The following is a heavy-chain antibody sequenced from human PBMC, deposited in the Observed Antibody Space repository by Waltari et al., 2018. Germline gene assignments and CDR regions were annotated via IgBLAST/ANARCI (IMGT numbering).Heavy chain of an antibody. D-gene: IGHD1-26*01. CDR2: ISGSGGST. J-gene: IGHJ4*02. V-gene: IGHV3-23*01. CDR3: AKTGGASGSYSLYFDY. CDR1: GFTFSSYA. Sequence: EVQLLESGGGLVQPGGSLRLSCAASGFTFSSYAMSWVRQAPGKGLEWVSAISGSGGSTYYADSVKGRFTISRDNSKNTLYLQMNSLRAEDTAVYYCAKTGGASGSYSLYFDYWGQGTLVTVSS.